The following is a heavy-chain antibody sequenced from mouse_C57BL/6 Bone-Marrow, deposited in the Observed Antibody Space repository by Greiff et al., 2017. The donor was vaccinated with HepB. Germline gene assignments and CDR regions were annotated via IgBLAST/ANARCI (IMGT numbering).Heavy chain of an antibody. CDR2: ISSGGSYT. Sequence: EVKVVESGGDLVKPGGSLKLSCAASGFTFSSYGMSWVRQTPDKRLEWVATISSGGSYTYYPDSVKGRFTISRDNAKNTQYLQMSSLKSEDTAMYYCARHHHRDAMDYWGQGTSVTVSS. D-gene: IGHD3-1*01. V-gene: IGHV5-6*01. CDR3: ARHHHRDAMDY. CDR1: GFTFSSYG. J-gene: IGHJ4*01.